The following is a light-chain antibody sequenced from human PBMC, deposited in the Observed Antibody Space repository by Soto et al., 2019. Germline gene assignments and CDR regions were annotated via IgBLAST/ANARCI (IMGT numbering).Light chain of an antibody. V-gene: IGKV3-20*01. CDR2: GAS. J-gene: IGKJ1*01. CDR1: QRISNSY. Sequence: EIVLTQSPGTLSLSPGERATLSCRASQRISNSYLAWYQQKPGQAPRLLIYGASSRATGIPDRFSGSGSVTDFTLTISRLEPEDFAVYFCQQYGSSPRTFGQGTKVDIK. CDR3: QQYGSSPRT.